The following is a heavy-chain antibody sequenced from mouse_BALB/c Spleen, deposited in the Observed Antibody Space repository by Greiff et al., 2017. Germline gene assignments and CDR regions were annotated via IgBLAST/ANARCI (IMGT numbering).Heavy chain of an antibody. V-gene: IGHV5-6-5*01. CDR2: ISSGGST. CDR1: GFTFSSYA. Sequence: EEKLVESGGGLVKPGGSLKLSCAASGFTFSSYAMSWVRQTPEKRLEWVASISSGGSTYYPDSVKGRFTISRDNARNILYLQMSSLRSEDTAMYYCAREYYDYALDYWGQGTTLTVSS. CDR3: AREYYDYALDY. J-gene: IGHJ2*01. D-gene: IGHD2-4*01.